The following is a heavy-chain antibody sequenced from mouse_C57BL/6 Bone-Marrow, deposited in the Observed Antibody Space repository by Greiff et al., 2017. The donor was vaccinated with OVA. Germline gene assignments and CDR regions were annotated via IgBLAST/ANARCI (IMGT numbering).Heavy chain of an antibody. CDR1: GYTFTSYG. V-gene: IGHV1-81*01. D-gene: IGHD1-1*01. Sequence: VQLQQSGAELARPGASVKLSCKASGYTFTSYGITWVKQRPGQGLEWIGEIDHRSGNTYYNEKFKGKATLTEDKSSSTAYMELRSLTSEDSAVYFCARSPHYYGRPFDYWGQGTTLTVSS. CDR2: IDHRSGNT. J-gene: IGHJ2*01. CDR3: ARSPHYYGRPFDY.